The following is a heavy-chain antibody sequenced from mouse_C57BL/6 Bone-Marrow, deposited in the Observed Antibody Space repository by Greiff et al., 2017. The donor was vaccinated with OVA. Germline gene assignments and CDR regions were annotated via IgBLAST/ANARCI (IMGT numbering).Heavy chain of an antibody. CDR1: GYTFTDYY. Sequence: EVKLVESGPVLVKPGASVKMSCKASGYTFTDYYMNWVKQSHGKSLEWIGVINPYNGGTSYNQKFKGKATLTVDKSSSTAYMELNSLTSEDSAVYYCAREGWLLYYFDYWGQGTTLTVSS. D-gene: IGHD2-3*01. CDR2: INPYNGGT. V-gene: IGHV1-19*01. J-gene: IGHJ2*01. CDR3: AREGWLLYYFDY.